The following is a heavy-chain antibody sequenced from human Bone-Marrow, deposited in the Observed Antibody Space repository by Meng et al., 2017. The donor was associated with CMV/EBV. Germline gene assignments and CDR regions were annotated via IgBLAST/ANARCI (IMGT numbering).Heavy chain of an antibody. V-gene: IGHV4-31*03. CDR3: ARDTYYDFWSGYYRDYYYGMDV. CDR1: GGSISSGGYY. CDR2: IYYSGST. Sequence: SETLSLTCTVSGGSISSGGYYWSWIRQHPGKGLEWIGYIYYSGSTYYNPSLKSRVTISVDTSKNQFSLKLSSVTAADTAVYYCARDTYYDFWSGYYRDYYYGMDVWGQGTTVTVSS. J-gene: IGHJ6*02. D-gene: IGHD3-3*01.